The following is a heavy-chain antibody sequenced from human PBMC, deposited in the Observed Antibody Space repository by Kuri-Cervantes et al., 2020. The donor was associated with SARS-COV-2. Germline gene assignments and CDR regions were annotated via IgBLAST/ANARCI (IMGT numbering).Heavy chain of an antibody. D-gene: IGHD6-19*01. Sequence: ESLKISCTVSGGSISSSSYYWGWIRQPPGKGLEWIGEINHSGSTNYNPSLKSRVTISVDTSKNQFSLKLGSVTAADTAVYYCARGSSSGWYRSKPRAFDIWGQGTMVTVSS. CDR2: INHSGST. J-gene: IGHJ3*02. CDR1: GGSISSSSYY. V-gene: IGHV4-39*07. CDR3: ARGSSSGWYRSKPRAFDI.